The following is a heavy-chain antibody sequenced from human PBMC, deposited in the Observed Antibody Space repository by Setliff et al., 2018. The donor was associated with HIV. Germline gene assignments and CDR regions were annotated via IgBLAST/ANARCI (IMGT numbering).Heavy chain of an antibody. J-gene: IGHJ1*01. Sequence: SETLSLTCAVSAYSISSGYYWGWIRQPPGKGLEWIGSIYHSGSTYYNPSLMSRVTISVDTSKNQFSLKLRFVTAADTAVYYCARQWRDQYNSGVSTEYFQHWGLGTLVTVSS. CDR1: AYSISSGYY. CDR2: IYHSGST. V-gene: IGHV4-38-2*01. CDR3: ARQWRDQYNSGVSTEYFQH. D-gene: IGHD3-22*01.